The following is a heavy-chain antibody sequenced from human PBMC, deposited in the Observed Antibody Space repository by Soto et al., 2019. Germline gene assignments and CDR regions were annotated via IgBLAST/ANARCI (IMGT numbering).Heavy chain of an antibody. Sequence: SETLSLTCTVSVGSTSSDNYWSFIRQPPGKGLEWIGHIYYSGNTDYNPSLKSRLAISIDTSKNQFSLKLSSVTAADTTVYFCAREGGESSDGLYYFDSWGQGSLVTVSS. D-gene: IGHD3-16*01. CDR1: VGSTSSDNY. CDR2: IYYSGNT. J-gene: IGHJ4*02. CDR3: AREGGESSDGLYYFDS. V-gene: IGHV4-30-4*01.